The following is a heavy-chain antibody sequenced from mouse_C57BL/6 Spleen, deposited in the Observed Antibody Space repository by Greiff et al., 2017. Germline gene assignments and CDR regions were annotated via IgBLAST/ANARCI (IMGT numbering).Heavy chain of an antibody. V-gene: IGHV1-64*01. CDR2: INPNSGST. CDR1: GYTFTSYW. CDR3: EVSPLDDYYAMDY. D-gene: IGHD2-10*02. J-gene: IGHJ4*01. Sequence: QVQLQQPGAELVKPGASVKLSCKASGYTFTSYWMHWVKQRPGQGLEWIGMINPNSGSTNYNEKFKSKDTLTVDKSSSTAYMQLSSLTSEDSAVXICEVSPLDDYYAMDYWGQGTSVTVSS.